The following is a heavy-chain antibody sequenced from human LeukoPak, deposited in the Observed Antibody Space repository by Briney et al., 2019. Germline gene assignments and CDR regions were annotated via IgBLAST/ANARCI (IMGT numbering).Heavy chain of an antibody. Sequence: GGSLRLSCAASGFTFSSYAMHWVRQAPGKGLEYVSAISSNGGSTYYADSVKGRFTISRDNSKNTLYLQMISLRAEDMAVYDXXXXXXXXXXXXXXYRSGPITAFDIWGQGTMVTVSS. D-gene: IGHD3-16*02. J-gene: IGHJ3*02. CDR1: GFTFSSYA. CDR3: XXXXXXXXXXXXXYRSGPITAFDI. CDR2: ISSNGGST. V-gene: IGHV3-64*02.